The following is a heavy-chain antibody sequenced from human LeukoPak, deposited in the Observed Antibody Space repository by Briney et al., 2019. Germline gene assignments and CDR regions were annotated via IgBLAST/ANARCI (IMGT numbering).Heavy chain of an antibody. J-gene: IGHJ5*02. D-gene: IGHD3-22*01. CDR1: GYSISSGYF. Sequence: PSETLSLTCTVSGYSISSGYFWGWIRQPPGKGLEWIGYIYYNGITYYNPSLESRVTISVDTSKNQFSLKLSSVTAADTAVYYCARGDYNDGAGYLDHWGQGTLVPVSS. V-gene: IGHV4-38-2*02. CDR2: IYYNGIT. CDR3: ARGDYNDGAGYLDH.